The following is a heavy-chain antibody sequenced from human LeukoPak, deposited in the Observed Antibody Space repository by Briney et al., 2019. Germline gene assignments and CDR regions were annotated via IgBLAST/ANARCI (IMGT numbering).Heavy chain of an antibody. D-gene: IGHD3-3*01. CDR2: INPNSGGT. J-gene: IGHJ4*02. CDR1: GYTFTGYY. Sequence: ASVKVSCKASGYTFTGYYMHWVRQAPGQGLEWMGWINPNSGGTNYAQKFQGRVTMTRDTSISTAYMELSRLRSDDTAVYYCATLDYDFWSGYYGEPKVHFDYWGQGTLVTVSS. V-gene: IGHV1-2*02. CDR3: ATLDYDFWSGYYGEPKVHFDY.